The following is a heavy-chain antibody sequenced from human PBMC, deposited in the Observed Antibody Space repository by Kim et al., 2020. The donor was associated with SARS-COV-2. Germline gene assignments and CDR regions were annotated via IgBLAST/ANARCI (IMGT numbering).Heavy chain of an antibody. Sequence: PSLKSRVTISVDTSKNQFSLKLSSVTAADTAVYYCARGHQLLWLEYFDYWGQGTLVTVSS. D-gene: IGHD2-2*01. CDR3: ARGHQLLWLEYFDY. J-gene: IGHJ4*02. V-gene: IGHV4-59*09.